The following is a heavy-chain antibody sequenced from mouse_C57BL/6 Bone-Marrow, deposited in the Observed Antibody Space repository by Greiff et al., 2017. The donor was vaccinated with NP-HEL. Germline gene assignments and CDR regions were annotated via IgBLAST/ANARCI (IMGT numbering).Heavy chain of an antibody. J-gene: IGHJ2*01. D-gene: IGHD2-3*01. Sequence: QVQLKQPGAELVRPGSSVKLSCKASGYTFTSYWMDWVKQRPGQGLEWIGNIYPSDSETHYTQKFKDKATWTVDKSSSTAYMQLSSLTSEDSAVYYCARVGWFDYWGQGTTLTVSS. CDR2: IYPSDSET. V-gene: IGHV1-61*01. CDR3: ARVGWFDY. CDR1: GYTFTSYW.